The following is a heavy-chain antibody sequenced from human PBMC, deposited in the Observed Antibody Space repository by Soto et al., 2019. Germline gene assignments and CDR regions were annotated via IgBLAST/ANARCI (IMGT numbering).Heavy chain of an antibody. CDR3: ARVADIVVVVAATHPHYYYYGMDV. CDR2: IIPIFGTA. CDR1: GGTFSSYA. V-gene: IGHV1-69*13. Sequence: ASVKVSCKASGGTFSSYAISWVRQAPGQGLEWMGGIIPIFGTANYAQKFQGRVTITADESTSTAYMELSSLRSEDTAVYYCARVADIVVVVAATHPHYYYYGMDVWGQGTTVTVSS. J-gene: IGHJ6*02. D-gene: IGHD2-15*01.